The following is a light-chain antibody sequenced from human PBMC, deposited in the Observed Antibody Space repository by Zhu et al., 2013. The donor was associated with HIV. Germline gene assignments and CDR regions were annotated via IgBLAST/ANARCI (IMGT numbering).Light chain of an antibody. CDR1: QSVRNTY. CDR3: QQYGHAPFT. V-gene: IGKV3-20*01. J-gene: IGKJ2*01. Sequence: EIVLTQSPDIVSLSPGEGATLSCRASQSVRNTYLAWYQQKLGQAPRLLVFGASTRATGIPERFSGSGSGTESTLTITRLEPEDFAIYYCQQYGHAPFTFGQGTRLEIK. CDR2: GAS.